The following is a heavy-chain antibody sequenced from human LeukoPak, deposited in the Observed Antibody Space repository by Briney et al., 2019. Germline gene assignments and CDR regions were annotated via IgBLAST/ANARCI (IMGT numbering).Heavy chain of an antibody. J-gene: IGHJ4*02. CDR3: AKDLKAGDGIWLNDC. CDR1: GISVSSNY. D-gene: IGHD3-9*01. V-gene: IGHV3-53*01. Sequence: GGSLRLSCAASGISVSSNYMSWVRQAPGKGLQWVSVIYVDGSTYYADSVKGRFTISRDNSKNTLYLQMNSLRAEDTAVYYCAKDLKAGDGIWLNDCWGQGTLVTVSS. CDR2: IYVDGST.